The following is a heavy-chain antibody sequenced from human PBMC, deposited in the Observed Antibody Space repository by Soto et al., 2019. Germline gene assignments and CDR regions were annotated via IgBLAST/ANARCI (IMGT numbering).Heavy chain of an antibody. Sequence: GGSLRLSCAASGFTFTRYSMNWVRQAPGKGLEWVSSISSTTNYIYYGDSMKGRFTISRDNAKNSLYMEMNSLRAEDTAVYYCARESEDLTSNFDYWGQGTLVTVSS. V-gene: IGHV3-21*06. CDR3: ARESEDLTSNFDY. CDR1: GFTFTRYS. CDR2: ISSTTNYI. J-gene: IGHJ4*02.